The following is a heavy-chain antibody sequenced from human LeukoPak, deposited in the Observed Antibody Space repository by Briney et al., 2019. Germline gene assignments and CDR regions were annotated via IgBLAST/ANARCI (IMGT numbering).Heavy chain of an antibody. V-gene: IGHV4-4*02. Sequence: PSETLSLTCAVSGGSISSNNWWSWVRQPPGKGLEGIGEIYHSGTTNYNPSLRSRVTISVDKSKNQFSLKLSSVTAADTAVYYCVRGITVIRGVFDYWGQGALVTVSS. CDR2: IYHSGTT. CDR3: VRGITVIRGVFDY. J-gene: IGHJ4*02. CDR1: GGSISSNNW. D-gene: IGHD3-10*01.